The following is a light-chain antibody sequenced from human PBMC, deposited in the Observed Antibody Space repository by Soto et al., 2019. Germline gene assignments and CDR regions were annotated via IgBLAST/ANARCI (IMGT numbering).Light chain of an antibody. CDR3: YSAADNTGV. CDR2: KDS. J-gene: IGLJ3*02. CDR1: VLAKKY. V-gene: IGLV3-27*01. Sequence: SYELTQPSSVSVSPGQTARITCSGDVLAKKYARWFQQKPGQAPVLVIYKDSERPSGIPERFYGSSSGTTVTLTISGAQVEDEADYYCYSAADNTGVFGGGTQLTVL.